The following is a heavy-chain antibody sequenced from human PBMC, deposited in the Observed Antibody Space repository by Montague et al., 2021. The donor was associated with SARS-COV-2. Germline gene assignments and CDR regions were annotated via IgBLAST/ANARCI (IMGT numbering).Heavy chain of an antibody. Sequence: SETLSLTCTASGDSISYFYWSWIRQPAGKGLEWIGRVSASGSTNYNPSLNSRVTMSVDTSKKQFSLRLSPVTAADTAVYYCARDVVAAPSTFDYWGQGTLVTVSS. D-gene: IGHD6-13*01. CDR2: VSASGST. J-gene: IGHJ4*02. V-gene: IGHV4-4*07. CDR3: ARDVVAAPSTFDY. CDR1: GDSISYFY.